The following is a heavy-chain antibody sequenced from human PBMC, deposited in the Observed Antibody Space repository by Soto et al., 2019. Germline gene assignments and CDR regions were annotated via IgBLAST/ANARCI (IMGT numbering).Heavy chain of an antibody. CDR2: TYYRSKWYY. CDR3: ARGAFTVLPCTGFDF. J-gene: IGHJ4*02. V-gene: IGHV6-1*01. CDR1: GDSFSSNSVV. D-gene: IGHD2-8*01. Sequence: SQTLSLTCAISGDSFSSNSVVWNWIRQSPSRGLEWLGRTYYRSKWYYEYAESVKSRIAINPDTSRNQFSLQLNSVTPEDTAVYYCARGAFTVLPCTGFDFWGQGTPVTVSS.